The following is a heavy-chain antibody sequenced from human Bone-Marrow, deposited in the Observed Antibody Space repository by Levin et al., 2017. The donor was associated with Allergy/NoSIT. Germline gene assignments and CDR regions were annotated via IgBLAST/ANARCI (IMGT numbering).Heavy chain of an antibody. CDR3: TREDTAMATYYFDY. V-gene: IGHV3-49*03. Sequence: GESLKISCTASGFTFGDYAMSWFRQAPGKGLEWVGFIRSKAYGGTTEYAASVKGRFTISRDDSKSIAYLQMNSLKTEDTAVYYCTREDTAMATYYFDYWGQGTLVTVSS. D-gene: IGHD5-18*01. CDR2: IRSKAYGGTT. J-gene: IGHJ4*02. CDR1: GFTFGDYA.